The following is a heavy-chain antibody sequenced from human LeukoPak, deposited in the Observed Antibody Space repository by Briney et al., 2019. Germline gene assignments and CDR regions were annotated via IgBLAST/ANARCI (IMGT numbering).Heavy chain of an antibody. CDR2: ISGSGGTT. D-gene: IGHD3-3*01. Sequence: GGSLRLSCAASGFTFSSYAMSWVRQAPGKGLEWVSAISGSGGTTYYADSVKGRFTISRDNSKNTLYLQVSSLRAEDTAVYYCAKYNYDFWSGYPHYFDYWGQGTLVTVSS. J-gene: IGHJ4*02. CDR3: AKYNYDFWSGYPHYFDY. V-gene: IGHV3-23*01. CDR1: GFTFSSYA.